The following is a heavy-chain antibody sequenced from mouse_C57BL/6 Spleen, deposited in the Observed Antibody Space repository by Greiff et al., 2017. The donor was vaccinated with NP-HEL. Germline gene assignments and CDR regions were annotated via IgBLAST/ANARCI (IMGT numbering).Heavy chain of an antibody. Sequence: EVQVVESGPGLVKPSQSLSLTCSVTGYSITSGYYWNWIRQFPGNKLEWMGYISYDGSNNYNPSLKNRISITRDTSKNQFFLKLNSVTTEDTATYYCARGPYYGSSHAMDYWGQGTSVTVSS. J-gene: IGHJ4*01. V-gene: IGHV3-6*01. CDR1: GYSITSGYY. D-gene: IGHD1-1*01. CDR2: ISYDGSN. CDR3: ARGPYYGSSHAMDY.